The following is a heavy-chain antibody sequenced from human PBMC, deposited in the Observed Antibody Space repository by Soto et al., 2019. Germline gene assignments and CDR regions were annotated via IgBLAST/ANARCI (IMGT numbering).Heavy chain of an antibody. V-gene: IGHV4-39*01. CDR1: GDSIISSDFY. D-gene: IGHD3-3*02. CDR3: ARHSLALRKNNWFDP. CDR2: IFYLGSS. Sequence: LTCTVSGDSIISSDFYWGWVRQPPGKGLEWIGSIFYLGSSYYNPSLKSRVTMSVDTSKNQFSLRLRSVTAADTALYFCARHSLALRKNNWFDPWGQGIMVTVSS. J-gene: IGHJ5*02.